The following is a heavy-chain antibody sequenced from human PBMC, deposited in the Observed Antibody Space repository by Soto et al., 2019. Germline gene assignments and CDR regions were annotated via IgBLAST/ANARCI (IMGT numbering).Heavy chain of an antibody. CDR1: GFTFSSYG. CDR2: IWYDGSNK. D-gene: IGHD3-9*01. J-gene: IGHJ5*02. Sequence: QVQLVESGGGVVQPGRSLRLSCAASGFTFSSYGMHWVRQAPGKGLEWVAVIWYDGSNKYYADSVKGRFTISRDNSKNTLYLQMNSLRAEDTAVYYCARVSAILTGYSEFDPWGQGTLVTVSS. CDR3: ARVSAILTGYSEFDP. V-gene: IGHV3-33*01.